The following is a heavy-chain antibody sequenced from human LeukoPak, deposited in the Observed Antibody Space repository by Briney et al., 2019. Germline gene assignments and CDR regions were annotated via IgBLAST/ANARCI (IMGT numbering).Heavy chain of an antibody. D-gene: IGHD3-9*01. CDR2: ISGGST. CDR1: GFTFSDYV. J-gene: IGHJ4*02. V-gene: IGHV3-23*01. CDR3: AKSGPNPDYDILTGLDY. Sequence: QPGGSLRLSCAASGFTFSDYVMSWVRQAPGKGLEWVSGISGGSTFYADSVKGRFTISRDNSKNTLYLQMNSLRAEDTAVYYCAKSGPNPDYDILTGLDYWGQGTLVTVSS.